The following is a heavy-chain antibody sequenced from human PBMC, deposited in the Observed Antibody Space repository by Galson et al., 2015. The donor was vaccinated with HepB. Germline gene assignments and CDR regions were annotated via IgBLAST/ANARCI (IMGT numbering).Heavy chain of an antibody. CDR2: ISSSSSYI. CDR1: GFTFSSYS. Sequence: SLRLSCAASGFTFSSYSMNWVRQAPGKGLEWVSSISSSSSYIYYADSVKGRFTISRDNAKNSLYLQMNSLRAEDTAVYYCARDNGGYSSLEPFDYWGQGTLVTVSS. D-gene: IGHD2-21*01. J-gene: IGHJ4*02. CDR3: ARDNGGYSSLEPFDY. V-gene: IGHV3-21*01.